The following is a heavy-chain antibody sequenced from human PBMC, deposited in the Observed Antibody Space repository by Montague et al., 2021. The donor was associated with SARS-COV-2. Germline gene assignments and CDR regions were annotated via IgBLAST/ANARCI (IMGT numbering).Heavy chain of an antibody. D-gene: IGHD3-9*01. J-gene: IGHJ4*02. Sequence: SLRLSCAASGFTFSSYSMNLFRQAPGKGLEWVSSISSSSSYIYYADSVKGRFTISRDNAKNSLYLQMNSLRAEDTAVYYCARDPHYDILTGYYSYWGQGTLVTVSS. V-gene: IGHV3-21*01. CDR1: GFTFSSYS. CDR3: ARDPHYDILTGYYSY. CDR2: ISSSSSYI.